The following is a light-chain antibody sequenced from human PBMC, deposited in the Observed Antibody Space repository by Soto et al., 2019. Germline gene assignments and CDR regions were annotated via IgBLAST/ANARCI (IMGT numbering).Light chain of an antibody. J-gene: IGKJ4*01. CDR3: QHYRTS. CDR2: GAS. V-gene: IGKV3-20*01. Sequence: EIVLTQSPGTLSLSPGERATLSCRASQSVSSSYLAWYQQKPGQPPRLLIYGASSRATGIPDRFSGSGYGTDFILTITRLEPEEFAVYYCQHYRTSFGGGTKVEIK. CDR1: QSVSSSY.